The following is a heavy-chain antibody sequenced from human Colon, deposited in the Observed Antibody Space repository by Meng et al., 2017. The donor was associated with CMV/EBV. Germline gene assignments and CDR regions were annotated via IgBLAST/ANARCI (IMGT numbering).Heavy chain of an antibody. J-gene: IGHJ5*02. D-gene: IGHD2-8*02. Sequence: GTCGNNGSTLVRAAQGQLVGWVGGINLVFSKTSYAQKFQRRVTVTTDELTTTVFMELSSLRAEDTAVYYCARVGCAGGACFSGWFDPWGQGTLVTFSS. CDR1: GTCGNNG. CDR3: ARVGCAGGACFSGWFDP. CDR2: INLVFSKT. V-gene: IGHV1-69*05.